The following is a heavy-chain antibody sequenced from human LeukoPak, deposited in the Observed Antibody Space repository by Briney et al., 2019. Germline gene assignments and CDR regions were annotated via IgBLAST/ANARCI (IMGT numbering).Heavy chain of an antibody. J-gene: IGHJ4*02. CDR3: ARDPHGSNTPFDY. D-gene: IGHD5-24*01. Sequence: GGSLRLSCAASGFTFSSYSMNWVRQAPGKGLEWVSSISSSSSYIYYADSVKGRFTISRDNAKNSLYLQMNGLRAEDTAVYYCARDPHGSNTPFDYWGQGTLVTVSS. V-gene: IGHV3-21*01. CDR1: GFTFSSYS. CDR2: ISSSSSYI.